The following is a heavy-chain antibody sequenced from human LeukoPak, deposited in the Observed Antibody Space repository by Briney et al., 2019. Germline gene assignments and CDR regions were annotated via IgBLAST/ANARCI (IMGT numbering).Heavy chain of an antibody. CDR2: INPNSGGT. CDR3: AIVGNYYDSSGYSLRY. Sequence: ASVKVSCKASGYTFTGYYMHWVRQAPGQGLEWMGWINPNSGGTNYAQKFQGRVTMTRDTSISTAYMELSRLRSDDTAVYYCAIVGNYYDSSGYSLRYWGQGTLVTVSS. V-gene: IGHV1-2*02. J-gene: IGHJ4*02. D-gene: IGHD3-22*01. CDR1: GYTFTGYY.